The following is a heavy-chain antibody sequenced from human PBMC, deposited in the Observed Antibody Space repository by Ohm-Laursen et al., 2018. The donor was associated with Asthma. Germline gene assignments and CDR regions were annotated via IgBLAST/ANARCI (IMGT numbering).Heavy chain of an antibody. CDR1: GYTFTSYA. Sequence: ASVKVSCKASGYTFTSYAMHWVRQAPGQRLEWMGWINAGNGNTKYSQKFQGRVTITRDTSASTAYMELSSLRSEDTAVYYCARVPPVFWSGRPTWFDPWGQGTLVTVSS. CDR2: INAGNGNT. D-gene: IGHD3-3*01. J-gene: IGHJ5*02. CDR3: ARVPPVFWSGRPTWFDP. V-gene: IGHV1-3*01.